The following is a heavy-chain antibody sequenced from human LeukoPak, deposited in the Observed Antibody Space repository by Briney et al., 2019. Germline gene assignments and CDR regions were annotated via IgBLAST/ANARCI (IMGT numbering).Heavy chain of an antibody. D-gene: IGHD4-17*01. J-gene: IGHJ4*02. Sequence: GGSLRLSCAASGIIISSNYMQWVRQAPGKRLVWVSRINPEGTSTTYADSVKGRFTISRDNAKNTVYLQMNSLRAEDTAVYYCATVTSGHWGQGILVTVSS. CDR3: ATVTSGH. CDR2: INPEGTST. V-gene: IGHV3-74*01. CDR1: GIIISSNY.